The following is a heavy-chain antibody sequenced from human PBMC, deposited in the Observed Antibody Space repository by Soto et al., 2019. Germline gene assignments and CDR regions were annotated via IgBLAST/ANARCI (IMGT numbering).Heavy chain of an antibody. J-gene: IGHJ4*02. CDR2: IYYSGST. D-gene: IGHD3-16*01. CDR3: ARGGARFDY. V-gene: IGHV4-30-4*01. Sequence: SETLSLTCTVSGGSISSGDYDWSWIRQPPGKGLEWIGYIYYSGSTYYNPFLKSRVTISVDTSKNQFSLKLSSVTAADTAVYYCARGGARFDYWGQGTLVTVSS. CDR1: GGSISSGDYD.